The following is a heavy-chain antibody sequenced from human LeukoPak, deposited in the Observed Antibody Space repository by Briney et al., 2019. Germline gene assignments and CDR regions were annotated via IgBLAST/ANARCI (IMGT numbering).Heavy chain of an antibody. CDR2: INPNSGGT. CDR3: VGEDGYNYAY. V-gene: IGHV1-2*02. CDR1: GYTFTDYS. D-gene: IGHD5-24*01. J-gene: IGHJ4*02. Sequence: ASVKVSFKASGYTFTDYSMHWVRQAPGQGLEWMGWINPNSGGTNYAQKFQGRVTVTRDTSISTAYMELSRLRSDDTAVYYCVGEDGYNYAYWGQGTLVTVSS.